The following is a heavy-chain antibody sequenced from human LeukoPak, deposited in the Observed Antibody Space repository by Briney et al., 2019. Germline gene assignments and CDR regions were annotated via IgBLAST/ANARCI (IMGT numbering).Heavy chain of an antibody. Sequence: SETLSLTCTVSGGSISSSSYYWGWIRQPPGKGLEWIGSIYYSGSTYYNPSLKSRVTISVDTSKNQFSLKLSSVTAADTAVYYCARQVASGNFDSWGQGTRVTVSS. CDR3: ARQVASGNFDS. J-gene: IGHJ4*02. CDR1: GGSISSSSYY. CDR2: IYYSGST. V-gene: IGHV4-39*07. D-gene: IGHD5-12*01.